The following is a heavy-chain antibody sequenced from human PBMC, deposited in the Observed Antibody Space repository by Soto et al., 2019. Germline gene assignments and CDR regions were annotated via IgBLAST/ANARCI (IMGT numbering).Heavy chain of an antibody. D-gene: IGHD5-18*01. CDR2: IIPIFGTA. CDR1: GGTFSRYA. J-gene: IGHJ4*02. V-gene: IGHV1-69*01. Sequence: QVQLVQSGAEVKKPGSSVKVSCKASGGTFSRYAISWVRQAPGQVLEWMGGIIPIFGTANYAQKFQGRVTITANESTSTAYMELSSLRSEDTAVYYCARDKGDVDTAMAPFDYWGQGTLVTVSS. CDR3: ARDKGDVDTAMAPFDY.